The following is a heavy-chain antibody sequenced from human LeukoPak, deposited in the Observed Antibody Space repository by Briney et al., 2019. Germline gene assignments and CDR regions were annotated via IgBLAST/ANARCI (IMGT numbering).Heavy chain of an antibody. CDR3: VRDRGGLPVVY. CDR1: GFTFSAYW. V-gene: IGHV3-74*01. Sequence: GGSLRLSCAASGFTFSAYWMHWVRQVPGKGLVWVPHINSDGSTTTYADSVKGRFTISRDNARNTLFLQMKSLRVEDTAVYYCVRDRGGLPVVYWGQGSLVTVSS. J-gene: IGHJ4*02. D-gene: IGHD3-10*01. CDR2: INSDGSTT.